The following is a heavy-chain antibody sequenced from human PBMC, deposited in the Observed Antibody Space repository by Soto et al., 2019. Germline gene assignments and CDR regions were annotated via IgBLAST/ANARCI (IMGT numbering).Heavy chain of an antibody. V-gene: IGHV5-10-1*01. J-gene: IGHJ5*02. D-gene: IGHD6-6*01. CDR3: VGSSADWFDP. Sequence: LGESLKISCQGSGYSFTSYWISWVRQMPGKGLEWMGRIDPSDSYTNYSPSFQGHVTISADKSISTAYLQWSSLKASDTAMYYCVGSSADWFDPWGQGTLVTVSS. CDR1: GYSFTSYW. CDR2: IDPSDSYT.